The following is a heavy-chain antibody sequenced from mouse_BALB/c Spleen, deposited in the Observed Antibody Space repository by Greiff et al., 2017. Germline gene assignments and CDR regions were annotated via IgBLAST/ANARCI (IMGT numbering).Heavy chain of an antibody. CDR1: GFSLTSYD. D-gene: IGHD4-1*01. CDR2: IWTGGGT. V-gene: IGHV2-9-2*01. J-gene: IGHJ3*01. CDR3: VREELGRSFAY. Sequence: VQLVESGPGLVAPSQSLSITCTVSGFSLTSYDISWIRQPPGKGLAWIGVIWTGGGTNYNSAFMSRLSISKDNSKSQVFLKMNSLQTDDTAIYYFVREELGRSFAYWGQGTLVTVSA.